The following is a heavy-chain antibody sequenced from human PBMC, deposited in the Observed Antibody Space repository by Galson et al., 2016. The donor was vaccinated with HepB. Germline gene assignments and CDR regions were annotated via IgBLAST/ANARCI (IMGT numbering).Heavy chain of an antibody. V-gene: IGHV1-18*01. Sequence: SVKVSCKASGYTFSNYGISWVRQAPGQGLEWMGWISGYNGNTNYAPKFQGRVTMTTDTFTSAAYMELRSLTSDDTAVYFCARDGGYIYGYSSRRNWYFDLWGRGTLVTVSS. D-gene: IGHD5-18*01. CDR3: ARDGGYIYGYSSRRNWYFDL. J-gene: IGHJ2*01. CDR2: ISGYNGNT. CDR1: GYTFSNYG.